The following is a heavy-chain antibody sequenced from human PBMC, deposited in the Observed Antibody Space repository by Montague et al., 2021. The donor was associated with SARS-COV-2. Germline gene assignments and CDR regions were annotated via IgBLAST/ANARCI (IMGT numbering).Heavy chain of an antibody. D-gene: IGHD3-10*01. V-gene: IGHV4-38-2*01. CDR2: IYHSGGT. J-gene: IGHJ4*02. Sequence: SETLSLTCSVSGYSISSGYYWGWIRQPPGKGLEWIGNIYHSGGTYYSPSLKSRVTVSVDTSENQFSLRLSSVTAADTAVYYCARWYYGSGSYPHWGQGTLVNVSS. CDR1: GYSISSGYY. CDR3: ARWYYGSGSYPH.